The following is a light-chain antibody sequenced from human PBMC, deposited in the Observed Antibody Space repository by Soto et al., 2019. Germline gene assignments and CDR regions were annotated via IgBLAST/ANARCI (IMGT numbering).Light chain of an antibody. Sequence: DIQMTQSPSTLSASVGDRVTITCRANQSIYTWLAWYQHKPGKAPKFLIYMASSLENGVASRFSGSGSGTEFTLTISSLQPDDFATYVCQQYVKYPVTFGQGTKVEIK. CDR2: MAS. J-gene: IGKJ1*01. V-gene: IGKV1-5*03. CDR1: QSIYTW. CDR3: QQYVKYPVT.